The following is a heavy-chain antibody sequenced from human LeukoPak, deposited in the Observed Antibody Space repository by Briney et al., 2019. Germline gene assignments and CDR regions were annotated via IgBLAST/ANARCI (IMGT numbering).Heavy chain of an antibody. D-gene: IGHD3-9*01. Sequence: GGSLRLSCAASGFIFSSWWMIWFRRLPGKGIVLVSHINTDGSYIRYADSVKGRFTISRDNAKNTLYLQMNSLRPEDTGVYYCTTFGIDWSLSYLGQGALVTVSS. V-gene: IGHV3-74*01. CDR2: INTDGSYI. J-gene: IGHJ4*02. CDR1: GFIFSSWW. CDR3: TTFGIDWSLSY.